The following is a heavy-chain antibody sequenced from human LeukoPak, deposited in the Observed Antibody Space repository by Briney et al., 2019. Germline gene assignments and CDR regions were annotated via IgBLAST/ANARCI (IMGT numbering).Heavy chain of an antibody. CDR1: GYTFTGYY. CDR3: ARDGLPYDYYDSSGYSDY. Sequence: GASVKVSCKASGYTFTGYYIHWVRQAPGQGLEWMGRINPIFGTANYAQKFQGRVTITTDESTSTAYMELSSLRSEDTAVYYCARDGLPYDYYDSSGYSDYWGQGTLVTVSS. J-gene: IGHJ4*02. CDR2: INPIFGTA. V-gene: IGHV1-69*05. D-gene: IGHD3-22*01.